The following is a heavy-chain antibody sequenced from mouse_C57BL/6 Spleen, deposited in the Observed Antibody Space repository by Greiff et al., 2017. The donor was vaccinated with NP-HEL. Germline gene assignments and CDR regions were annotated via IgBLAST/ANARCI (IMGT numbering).Heavy chain of an antibody. CDR3: ARVRDYSNYGGYFDY. CDR2: ISDGGSYT. Sequence: EVMLVESGGGLVKPGGSLKLSCAASGFTFSSYAMSWVRQTPEKRLEWVATISDGGSYTYYPDNVKGRFTISRDNAKNNLYLQMSHLKSEDTAMYYCARVRDYSNYGGYFDYWGQGTTLTVSS. CDR1: GFTFSSYA. J-gene: IGHJ2*01. V-gene: IGHV5-4*03. D-gene: IGHD2-5*01.